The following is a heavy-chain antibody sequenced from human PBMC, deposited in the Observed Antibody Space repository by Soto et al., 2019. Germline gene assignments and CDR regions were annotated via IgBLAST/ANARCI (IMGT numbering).Heavy chain of an antibody. CDR3: ARGGVASRTFDT. J-gene: IGHJ4*02. V-gene: IGHV5-51*01. D-gene: IGHD3-16*01. CDR2: IYPGDSGT. Sequence: PGESLKISCKASGYSFTTYWIAWVRQMPGKGLEWMGIIYPGDSGTRYSPSFQGQVTISADRSISTAYLQWSSLEASDTAMYYCARGGVASRTFDTWGQGTLVTVSS. CDR1: GYSFTTYW.